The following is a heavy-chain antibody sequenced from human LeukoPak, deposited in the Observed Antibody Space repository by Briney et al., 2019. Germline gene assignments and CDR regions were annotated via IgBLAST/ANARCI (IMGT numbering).Heavy chain of an antibody. CDR1: GYTFTSYY. CDR3: ARGRGVHDSHTYDYFDY. J-gene: IGHJ4*02. Sequence: ASVKVSCTASGYTFTSYYFHWVRQAHAQGLGWMGIINPAGGSTTYAQKFQGSRLTLTRDTSTSTVYMELSSLRSEDTAVDYCARGRGVHDSHTYDYFDYWGQGSLVTVSS. D-gene: IGHD3-22*01. CDR2: INPAGGST. V-gene: IGHV1-46*01.